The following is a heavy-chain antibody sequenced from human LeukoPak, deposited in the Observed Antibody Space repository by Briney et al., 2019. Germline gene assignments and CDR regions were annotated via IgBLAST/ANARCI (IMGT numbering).Heavy chain of an antibody. CDR2: INSDGSTT. CDR1: GFTLSGYW. D-gene: IGHD6-19*01. J-gene: IGHJ4*02. V-gene: IGHV3-74*01. Sequence: GGSLRLSCAASGFTLSGYWMHWVRQAPGKGLVWVSRINSDGSTTKYADSVKGRFTISRDNAKNTLYLQTSSLTVEDTAVYYCARVSVDSSGAVDKWGQGTLVTVSS. CDR3: ARVSVDSSGAVDK.